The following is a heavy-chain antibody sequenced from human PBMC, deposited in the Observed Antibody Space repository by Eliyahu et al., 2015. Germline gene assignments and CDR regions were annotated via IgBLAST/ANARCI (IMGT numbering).Heavy chain of an antibody. CDR1: GGSISSSSYY. Sequence: TVSGGSISSSSYYWGWIRQPPGKGLEWIGSIYYSGSTYYNPSLKSRVTISVDTSKNQFSLKLSSVTAADTAVYYCAEITMVRGVITVFDYWGQGTLVTVSS. CDR3: AEITMVRGVITVFDY. J-gene: IGHJ4*02. D-gene: IGHD3-10*01. CDR2: IYYSGST. V-gene: IGHV4-39*01.